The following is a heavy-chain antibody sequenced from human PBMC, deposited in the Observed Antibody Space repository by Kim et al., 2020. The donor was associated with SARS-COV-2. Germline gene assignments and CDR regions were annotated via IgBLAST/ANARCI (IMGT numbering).Heavy chain of an antibody. CDR1: GGSISSGSYY. Sequence: SETLSLTCTVSGGSISSGSYYWSWIRQPAGKGLEWIGRIYTSGSTNYNPSLKSRVTISVDTSKNQFSLKLSSVTAADTAVYYCARGYYDILTGYGYYYYGMDVWGQGTTVTVSS. V-gene: IGHV4-61*02. CDR2: IYTSGST. J-gene: IGHJ6*02. D-gene: IGHD3-9*01. CDR3: ARGYYDILTGYGYYYYGMDV.